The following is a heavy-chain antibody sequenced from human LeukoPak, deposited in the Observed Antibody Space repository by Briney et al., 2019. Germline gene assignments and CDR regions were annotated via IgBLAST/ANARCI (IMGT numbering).Heavy chain of an antibody. CDR3: AKGEGDY. CDR2: VYPSGST. Sequence: PSETLSLTCTVSGSSVSRYYWSWIRQPPGKGLEWIGYVYPSGSTSYNPSLKSRVAISVDTSKSQFSLKLSSVTAADTAVYYCAKGEGDYWGQGTLVTVSS. D-gene: IGHD2-21*01. J-gene: IGHJ4*02. V-gene: IGHV4-4*08. CDR1: GSSVSRYY.